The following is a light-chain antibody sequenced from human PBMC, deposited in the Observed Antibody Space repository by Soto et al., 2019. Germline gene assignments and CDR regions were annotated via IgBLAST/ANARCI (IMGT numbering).Light chain of an antibody. J-gene: IGLJ1*01. Sequence: QSALTQPASVSGSPGQSITISCTGTSSDVGGYNYVSWYQQHPGKAPKLMIYDVSNLPSGISNRFSGSKSVNTSSLTISGLQAEDEAVYYCSSYSGSSTYVFGTGIKLTVL. CDR2: DVS. V-gene: IGLV2-14*01. CDR3: SSYSGSSTYV. CDR1: SSDVGGYNY.